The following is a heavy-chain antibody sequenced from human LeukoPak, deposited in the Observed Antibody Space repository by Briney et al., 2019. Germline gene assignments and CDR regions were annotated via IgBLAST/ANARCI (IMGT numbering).Heavy chain of an antibody. V-gene: IGHV1-18*01. CDR1: GYSFTSYG. J-gene: IGHJ4*02. Sequence: ASVKVSCKASGYSFTSYGISWVRQAPGQGLEWMGWISAYNGNTNYAQKLHGRVTMTTDTSTSTAYMELRSLRSDDTAVYYCARVAGSSWYAYFDYWGQGTLVTVSS. CDR3: ARVAGSSWYAYFDY. D-gene: IGHD6-13*01. CDR2: ISAYNGNT.